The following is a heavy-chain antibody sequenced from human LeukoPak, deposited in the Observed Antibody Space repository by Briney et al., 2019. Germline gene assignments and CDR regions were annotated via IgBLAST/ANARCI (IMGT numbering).Heavy chain of an antibody. D-gene: IGHD2-15*01. CDR2: IYYSGST. CDR1: GGSISSYY. Sequence: PSETLSLTCTVSGGSISSYYWSWIRQPPGKGLEWIGSIYYSGSTYYNPSLKSRVTISVDTSKNQFSLKLSSVTAADTAVYYCARMVVDLNFDYWGQGTLVTVSS. V-gene: IGHV4-59*05. CDR3: ARMVVDLNFDY. J-gene: IGHJ4*02.